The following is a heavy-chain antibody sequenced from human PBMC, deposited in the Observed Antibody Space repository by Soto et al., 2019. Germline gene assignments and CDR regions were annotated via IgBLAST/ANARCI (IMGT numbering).Heavy chain of an antibody. CDR3: VHILGPPQYYFDY. CDR1: GFSLTTNGVG. Sequence: SGPTLVNPTQTLTLTCTFSGFSLTTNGVGVGWIHQPPGKALEWLALIYWDGDKRYRPSLKNRLTITKDTSKNQVLLTMTNLDPADTAMYYCVHILGPPQYYFDYWGQGILVTVSS. D-gene: IGHD2-21*01. V-gene: IGHV2-5*02. J-gene: IGHJ4*02. CDR2: IYWDGDK.